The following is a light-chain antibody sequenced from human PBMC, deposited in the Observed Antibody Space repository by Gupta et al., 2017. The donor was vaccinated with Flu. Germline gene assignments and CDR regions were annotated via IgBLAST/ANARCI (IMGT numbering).Light chain of an antibody. CDR2: GAS. CDR3: QQYSNWPPDT. V-gene: IGKV3-15*01. CDR1: QSVSSK. J-gene: IGKJ2*01. Sequence: EIVMTQSPATLSVSPGERATLSCRASQSVSSKLAWYQQKPGQAPRLLIYGASTRATGIPARFSGSGSGKEVTLTISSRQSEDFAVYYCQQYSNWPPDTFGQGTKLEIK.